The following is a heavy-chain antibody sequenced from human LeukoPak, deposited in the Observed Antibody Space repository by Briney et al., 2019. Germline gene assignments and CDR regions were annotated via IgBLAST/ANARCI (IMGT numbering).Heavy chain of an antibody. CDR2: ISSSSSTI. CDR3: ARRNAMDV. CDR1: GFTFSSYS. J-gene: IGHJ6*02. V-gene: IGHV3-48*01. Sequence: GGSLRLSCAASGFTFSSYSMNWVRQAPGKGLEWVSYISSSSSTIYYADSVKGRFTISRDNAKNSLYLQMNSLRAEDTAVYYCARRNAMDVWGQGTTVIVFS.